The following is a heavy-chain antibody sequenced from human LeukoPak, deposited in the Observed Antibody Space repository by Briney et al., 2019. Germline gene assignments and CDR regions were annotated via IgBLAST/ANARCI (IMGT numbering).Heavy chain of an antibody. Sequence: GGSLRLSCAASGFPFNRYAMHWAGPAPGKGLEGVAVTSHDGSNKNYADSVKGRFTISRDNSKNTVYLQMSSLRPEDTAVYFCAREGPAAGNDALDIWGQGTMVTFSS. CDR3: AREGPAAGNDALDI. CDR1: GFPFNRYA. D-gene: IGHD6-13*01. CDR2: TSHDGSNK. V-gene: IGHV3-30-3*01. J-gene: IGHJ3*02.